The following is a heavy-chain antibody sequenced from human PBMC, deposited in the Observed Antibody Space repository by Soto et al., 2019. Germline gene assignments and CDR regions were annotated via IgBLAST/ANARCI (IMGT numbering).Heavy chain of an antibody. CDR1: GFTFSSYW. CDR2: IKQDGSEK. D-gene: IGHD6-13*01. V-gene: IGHV3-7*03. Sequence: PGGSLRLSCAASGFTFSSYWMSWVRQAPGKGLEWVANIKQDGSEKYYVDFVKGRFTISRDNAKNSLYLQMNSLRAEDTAVYYCARVILLRKRIAAAGTSSNWCDPWGQGTLVTVSS. CDR3: ARVILLRKRIAAAGTSSNWCDP. J-gene: IGHJ5*02.